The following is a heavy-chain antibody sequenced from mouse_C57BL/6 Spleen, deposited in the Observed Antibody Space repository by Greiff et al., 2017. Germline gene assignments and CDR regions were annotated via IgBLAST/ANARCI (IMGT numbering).Heavy chain of an antibody. CDR2: INPSSGYT. Sequence: VQLQQSGAELAKPGASVKLSCKASGYTFTSYWMHWVKQRPGQGLEWIGYINPSSGYTKYNQKFKDKATLTVDTSSSTAYMQLSSLTSEDSAVYYCARGTTVDYAMDYWGQGTSVTVSS. J-gene: IGHJ4*01. D-gene: IGHD1-1*01. V-gene: IGHV1-7*01. CDR3: ARGTTVDYAMDY. CDR1: GYTFTSYW.